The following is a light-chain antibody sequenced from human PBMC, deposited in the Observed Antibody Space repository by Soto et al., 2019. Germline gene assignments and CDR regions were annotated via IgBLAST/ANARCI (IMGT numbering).Light chain of an antibody. Sequence: DLKMTQSPSTLAATVGDRVTITCRASQSISRWLAWYQQKPGKAPKLLINDASTLESGVPSRFSGSGYGTEFVLTISSLPPDDFATYYGQQYNSYRTFGQVTRVEIK. CDR2: DAS. CDR3: QQYNSYRT. J-gene: IGKJ1*01. CDR1: QSISRW. V-gene: IGKV1-5*01.